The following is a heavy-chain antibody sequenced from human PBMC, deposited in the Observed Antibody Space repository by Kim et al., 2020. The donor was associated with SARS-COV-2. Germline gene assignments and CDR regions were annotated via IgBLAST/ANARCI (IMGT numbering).Heavy chain of an antibody. CDR2: INAGNGNT. J-gene: IGHJ6*02. V-gene: IGHV1-3*01. Sequence: ASVKVSCKASGYTFTSYAMHWVRQAPGQRLEWMGCINAGNGNTKYSQKFQGRVTITRDTSASTAYMELSSLRSEDTAVYYCAREGPGSGSYYGPVYYYYGMDVWGQGTTVTVSS. D-gene: IGHD3-10*01. CDR3: AREGPGSGSYYGPVYYYYGMDV. CDR1: GYTFTSYA.